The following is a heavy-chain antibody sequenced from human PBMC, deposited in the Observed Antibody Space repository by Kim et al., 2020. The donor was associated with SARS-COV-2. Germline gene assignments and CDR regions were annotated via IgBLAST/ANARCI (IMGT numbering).Heavy chain of an antibody. CDR1: GFTFSSYA. Sequence: GGSLRLSCAASGFTFSSYAMSWVRQAPGKGLEWVSAISGSGGSTYYADSVKGRFTISRDNSKNTLYLQMNSLRAEDTAVYYCGGCSGGSRAAVDYWGQGTLVTVSS. J-gene: IGHJ4*02. CDR3: GGCSGGSRAAVDY. V-gene: IGHV3-23*01. CDR2: ISGSGGST. D-gene: IGHD2-15*01.